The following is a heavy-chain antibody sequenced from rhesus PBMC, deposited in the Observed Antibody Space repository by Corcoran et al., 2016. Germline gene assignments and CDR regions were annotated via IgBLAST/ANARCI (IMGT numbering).Heavy chain of an antibody. CDR1: GYSISSGYY. V-gene: IGHV4S14*01. CDR2: ISSGGSN. D-gene: IGHD3-16*01. CDR3: ARRGYYSGSYSL. Sequence: QVQLQESGPGLVKPSETLSLTCAVSGYSISSGYYWGWIRQPPGKGLGWIGQISSGGSNYLNPSLKGRVTRSVDTSKHQFSLKLSSVTAADTAVYYCARRGYYSGSYSLWGQGVLVTVSS. J-gene: IGHJ4*01.